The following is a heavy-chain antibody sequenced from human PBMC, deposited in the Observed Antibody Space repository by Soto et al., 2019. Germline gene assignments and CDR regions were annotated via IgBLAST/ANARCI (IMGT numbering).Heavy chain of an antibody. J-gene: IGHJ5*02. V-gene: IGHV4-4*02. CDR3: ARGEEVRGVLRWFDP. CDR1: GGSISSSNW. CDR2: ISYSRST. D-gene: IGHD3-10*01. Sequence: SETLSLTCAVSGGSISSSNWWSWVRQPPGKGLECIGHISYSRSTNYNPSLKSRVTISIDTSKNQFSLMLSSVTAADTAVYYCARGEEVRGVLRWFDPWGQGTLVTVSS.